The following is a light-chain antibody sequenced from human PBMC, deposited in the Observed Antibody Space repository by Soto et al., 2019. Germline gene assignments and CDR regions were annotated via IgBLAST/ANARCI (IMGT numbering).Light chain of an antibody. CDR3: QQYSSSTT. V-gene: IGKV1-5*01. CDR1: RSISPW. J-gene: IGKJ1*01. Sequence: LQITQSPSTLSSSVGGRVTIAFRASRSISPWLAWYQQKPGKPPKLLIYGASSLAAGVPSRFSGSGSGTDFTLTISSLQPDDFASYYCQQYSSSTTFGQGTKVDIK. CDR2: GAS.